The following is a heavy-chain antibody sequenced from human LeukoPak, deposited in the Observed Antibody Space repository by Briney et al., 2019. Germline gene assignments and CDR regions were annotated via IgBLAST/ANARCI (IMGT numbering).Heavy chain of an antibody. CDR1: GFTFNNAW. J-gene: IGHJ4*02. CDR2: IKSKTDGGTT. Sequence: GGSLRLSCAASGFTFNNAWMSWVRQAPGKGLEWVGRIKSKTDGGTTDYAAPVKGRFTISRDDSKNTLYLQMNSLKTEDTAVYYCTTDGDYGSGSPDYWGQGTLVTVSS. D-gene: IGHD3-10*01. V-gene: IGHV3-15*01. CDR3: TTDGDYGSGSPDY.